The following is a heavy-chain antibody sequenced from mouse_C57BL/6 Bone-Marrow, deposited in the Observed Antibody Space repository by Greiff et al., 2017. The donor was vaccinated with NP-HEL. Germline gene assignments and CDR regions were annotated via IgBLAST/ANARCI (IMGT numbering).Heavy chain of an antibody. CDR3: TTSTTVVNFDY. J-gene: IGHJ2*01. CDR1: GFNIKDDY. V-gene: IGHV14-4*01. D-gene: IGHD1-1*01. Sequence: EVKLVESGAELVRPGASVKLSCTASGFNIKDDYMHWVKQRPEQGLEWIGWIDPENGDTEYASKFQGKATITADTSSNTAYLQLSSLTSEDTAVYYCTTSTTVVNFDYWGQGTTLTVSS. CDR2: IDPENGDT.